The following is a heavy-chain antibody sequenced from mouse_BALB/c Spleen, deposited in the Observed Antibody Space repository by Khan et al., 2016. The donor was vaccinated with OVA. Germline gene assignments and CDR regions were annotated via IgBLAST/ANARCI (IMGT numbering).Heavy chain of an antibody. CDR1: GYSITSDYA. CDR2: ITYGGNT. Sequence: VQLQESGPGLVKPSQSLSLTCTVTGYSITSDYAWNWIRQFPGNKLEWMGYITYGGNTSYNPSLKSRISINRDTSKNQFFLQLNSVTTEDTATYYCARFDYWGQGTTLTVSS. CDR3: ARFDY. V-gene: IGHV3-2*02. J-gene: IGHJ2*01.